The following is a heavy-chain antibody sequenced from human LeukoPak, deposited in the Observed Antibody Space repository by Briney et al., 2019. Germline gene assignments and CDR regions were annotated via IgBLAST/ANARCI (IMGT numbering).Heavy chain of an antibody. Sequence: PSETLSLTCTVSGGSISSYYWSWIRQPPGKGLEWIGYIYYSGSTNYNPSLKSRVTISVDTSKNQFSLKLSSVTAADTAVYYCARDYYDSSGSHYFDCWGQGTLVTVSS. J-gene: IGHJ4*02. CDR3: ARDYYDSSGSHYFDC. CDR2: IYYSGST. V-gene: IGHV4-59*01. CDR1: GGSISSYY. D-gene: IGHD3-22*01.